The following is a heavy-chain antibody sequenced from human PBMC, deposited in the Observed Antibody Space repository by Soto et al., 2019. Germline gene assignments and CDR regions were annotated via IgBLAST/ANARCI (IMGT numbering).Heavy chain of an antibody. Sequence: ASVKVSCKASGYTFTSYAMHWVRQAPGQRLEWMRWINAGNGNTKYSQKFQGRVTITRDTSASTAYMELSSLRSEDTAVYYCASESYDSSGYYYVLGYYGMDVWGQGTKVTVSS. V-gene: IGHV1-3*01. J-gene: IGHJ6*02. CDR3: ASESYDSSGYYYVLGYYGMDV. CDR1: GYTFTSYA. CDR2: INAGNGNT. D-gene: IGHD3-22*01.